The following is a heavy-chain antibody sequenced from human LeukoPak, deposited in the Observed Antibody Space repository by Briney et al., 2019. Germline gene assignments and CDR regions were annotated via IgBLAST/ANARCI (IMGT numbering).Heavy chain of an antibody. CDR3: ARASYSSGWSFDY. V-gene: IGHV4-34*01. Sequence: PSETLSLTCAVYGGSFSGYYWSWIRQPPGKGLEWIGEINHSGSTNYNPSLKSRVTISVDTSKNQFSLKLSSVTAAGTAVYYCARASYSSGWSFDYWGQGTLVTVSS. D-gene: IGHD6-19*01. J-gene: IGHJ4*02. CDR1: GGSFSGYY. CDR2: INHSGST.